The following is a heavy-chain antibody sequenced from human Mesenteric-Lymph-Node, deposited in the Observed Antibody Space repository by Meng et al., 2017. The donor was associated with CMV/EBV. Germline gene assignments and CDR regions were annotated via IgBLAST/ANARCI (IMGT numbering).Heavy chain of an antibody. Sequence: GESLKISCAASGFTFYNYAMTWVRQAPGKGLEWVSTISGSGDRTFYGDSAKGRFTISRDNSKNTLYLHMNSLRAEDTAVFYCARPTYYYDGSGYYYWGQGTLVTVSS. D-gene: IGHD3-22*01. V-gene: IGHV3-23*01. CDR3: ARPTYYYDGSGYYY. CDR2: ISGSGDRT. CDR1: GFTFYNYA. J-gene: IGHJ4*02.